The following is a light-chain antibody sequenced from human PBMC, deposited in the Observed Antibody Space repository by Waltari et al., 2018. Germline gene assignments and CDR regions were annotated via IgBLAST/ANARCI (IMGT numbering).Light chain of an antibody. V-gene: IGKV1-5*03. CDR1: QNISPW. CDR2: KTS. Sequence: DIQMTQSPSTLSASVGDRVTITCRASQNISPWLAWHQQKPGKVPRLLIYKTSSLESGVPSRFSGSGSGTEFTLTISSLQPDDFATYYCQLYKTSFRTFGQGTRVEIK. CDR3: QLYKTSFRT. J-gene: IGKJ1*01.